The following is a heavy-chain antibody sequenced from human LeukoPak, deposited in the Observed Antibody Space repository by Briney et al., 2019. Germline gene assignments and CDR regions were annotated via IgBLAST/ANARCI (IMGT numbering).Heavy chain of an antibody. CDR3: ARHYYHSSGHGGY. CDR2: ISSSGRTI. Sequence: GGSLRLSCAASGFTFSDYYMSWIRQAPGKGLEWLSYISSSGRTIYYADPVKGRFTISRDNAKNSLYLQMNSLRVEDTAVYYGARHYYHSSGHGGYWGQGTLVTVSS. D-gene: IGHD3-22*01. J-gene: IGHJ4*02. CDR1: GFTFSDYY. V-gene: IGHV3-11*01.